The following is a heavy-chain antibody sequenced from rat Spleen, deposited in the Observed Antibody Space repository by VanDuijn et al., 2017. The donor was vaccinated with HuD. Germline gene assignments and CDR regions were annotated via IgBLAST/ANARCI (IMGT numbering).Heavy chain of an antibody. CDR1: GHSISSSYR. Sequence: EVQLQESGPGLVKPSQSLSLTCSVTGHSISSSYRWNWIRKFPGNRLEWMGYINSAGSTNYIPSLKSRISITRDTSKNQFFLQVDSVTTEDTATYYCARSDGTHYYLPFADWGQGTLVTVSS. CDR2: INSAGST. J-gene: IGHJ3*01. CDR3: ARSDGTHYYLPFAD. V-gene: IGHV3-3*01. D-gene: IGHD1-1*01.